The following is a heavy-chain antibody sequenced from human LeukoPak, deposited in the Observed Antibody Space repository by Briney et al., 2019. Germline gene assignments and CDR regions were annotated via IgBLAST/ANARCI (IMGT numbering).Heavy chain of an antibody. D-gene: IGHD3-10*01. CDR3: ARPLMVRGPWVYYYYGMDV. J-gene: IGHJ6*02. CDR2: ISSSSSTI. Sequence: GSLRPSCAASGFTFSSYSMNWVRQAPGKGLEWVSYISSSSSTIYYADSVKGRFTISRDNANNSLYLQMNSLRAEDTAVYYCARPLMVRGPWVYYYYGMDVWGQGTTVTVSS. V-gene: IGHV3-48*01. CDR1: GFTFSSYS.